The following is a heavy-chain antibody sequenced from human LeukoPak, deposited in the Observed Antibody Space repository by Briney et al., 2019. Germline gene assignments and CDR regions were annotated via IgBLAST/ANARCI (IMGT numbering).Heavy chain of an antibody. CDR2: ISTYNGNT. CDR1: GYTFTSYG. D-gene: IGHD1-26*01. V-gene: IGHV1-18*01. CDR3: ARDHVVGATFWFDP. Sequence: ASVTVSCKASGYTFTSYGISWVRQAPGQGLEWMGWISTYNGNTNYAQNLQGRVTMTTDTSTSTAYMELRSLRSDDTAVYYCARDHVVGATFWFDPWGQGTLVTVSS. J-gene: IGHJ5*02.